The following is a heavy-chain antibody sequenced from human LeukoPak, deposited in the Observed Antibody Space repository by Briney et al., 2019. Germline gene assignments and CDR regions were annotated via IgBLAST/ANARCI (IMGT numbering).Heavy chain of an antibody. Sequence: SETLSLTCTVSGGSISSSSYYWGWIRQPPGKGLEWIGSIYYSGSTYYNPSLKSRVTIFVDTSKNHFSLKLSSVTAADTAVYYCARAYYFDSSGYYYNFDYWGQGTLVTVSS. D-gene: IGHD3-22*01. CDR2: IYYSGST. J-gene: IGHJ4*02. CDR3: ARAYYFDSSGYYYNFDY. CDR1: GGSISSSSYY. V-gene: IGHV4-39*02.